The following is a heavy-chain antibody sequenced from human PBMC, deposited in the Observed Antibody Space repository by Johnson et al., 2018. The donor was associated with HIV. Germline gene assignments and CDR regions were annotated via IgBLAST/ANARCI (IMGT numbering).Heavy chain of an antibody. V-gene: IGHV3-30-3*01. J-gene: IGHJ3*02. CDR2: ISYDANNK. Sequence: QMQLVESGGGVVQPGRSLRLSCAASGYTFSSYAMHWVRQAPGKGLEWVAVISYDANNKYYADSVKGRFTISRDNSKNTLYLQMNSLRAEDTAMYYCARDGTETGPDDAFDIWGQGTMVTVSS. CDR1: GYTFSSYA. CDR3: ARDGTETGPDDAFDI. D-gene: IGHD1-1*01.